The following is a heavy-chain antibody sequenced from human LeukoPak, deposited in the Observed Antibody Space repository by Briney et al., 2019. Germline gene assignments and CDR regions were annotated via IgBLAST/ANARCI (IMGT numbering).Heavy chain of an antibody. CDR2: IRATGTIT. CDR1: GFTFSNYA. D-gene: IGHD3-16*02. CDR3: AKDLLYSDVWGSYRPNPLDY. J-gene: IGHJ4*02. V-gene: IGHV3-23*01. Sequence: GGSLRVSCAASGFTFSNYAMSWVRQAPGKGLEWVSGIRATGTITYYAGSVKGRFTISRDNSKNTLYLQMNSLRAEDTAVYYCAKDLLYSDVWGSYRPNPLDYWGQGTLVTVSS.